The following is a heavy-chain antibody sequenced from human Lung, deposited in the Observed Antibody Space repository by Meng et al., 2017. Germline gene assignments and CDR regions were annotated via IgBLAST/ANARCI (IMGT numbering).Heavy chain of an antibody. J-gene: IGHJ4*02. V-gene: IGHV1-2*05. CDR3: ARDEDISAAGKLFGDN. CDR2: INPKSGDT. Sequence: AAVKVSCKPSGYNFPDYYLHWLRRVPGQGLEWMGRINPKSGDTHNAQKFQARVTMTGDKSISTDYVELSGLKYDDTDMYYCARDEDISAAGKLFGDNWGQGTLVTVSS. D-gene: IGHD6-25*01. CDR1: GYNFPDYY.